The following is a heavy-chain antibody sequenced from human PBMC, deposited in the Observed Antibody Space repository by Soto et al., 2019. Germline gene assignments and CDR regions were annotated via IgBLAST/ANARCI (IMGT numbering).Heavy chain of an antibody. CDR3: ATAPLPYSGYDSLFDY. CDR2: FDPEDGET. CDR1: GYTLTELS. D-gene: IGHD5-12*01. V-gene: IGHV1-24*01. Sequence: ASVKVSCKVSGYTLTELSMHWVRQAPGKGLEWMGGFDPEDGETIYAQKFQGRVTMTEDTSTDTAYMELSSLRSEDTAVYYCATAPLPYSGYDSLFDYWGQGTLVTVSS. J-gene: IGHJ4*02.